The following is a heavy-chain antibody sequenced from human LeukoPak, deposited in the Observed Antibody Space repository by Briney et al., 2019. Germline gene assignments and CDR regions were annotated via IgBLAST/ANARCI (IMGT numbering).Heavy chain of an antibody. CDR2: IDWDDDK. Sequence: SGPTLVNPTQTLTLTCTFSGFSLSTSGMCVSWIRQPPGKALEWLARIDWDDDKYYSTSLKTRLTISKDTSKNRVVLTMTNTDPVDTATYYCARISDGYNLDTDYWGQGTLVTVSS. V-gene: IGHV2-70*11. D-gene: IGHD5-24*01. CDR1: GFSLSTSGMC. J-gene: IGHJ4*02. CDR3: ARISDGYNLDTDY.